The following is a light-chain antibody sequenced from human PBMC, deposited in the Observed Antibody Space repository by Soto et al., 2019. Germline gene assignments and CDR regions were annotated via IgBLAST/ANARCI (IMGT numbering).Light chain of an antibody. Sequence: QSALAQPPSASGSPGQSVTISCTGTSSDVGDNYVSWYQQHLGKAPKLIIYEVTLRPSGVPALFSGSKSGNSASLTVSGLQADDDADYFCSAYAGSNTFVFGTGTKLTVL. CDR2: EVT. CDR1: SSDVGDNY. V-gene: IGLV2-8*01. CDR3: SAYAGSNTFV. J-gene: IGLJ1*01.